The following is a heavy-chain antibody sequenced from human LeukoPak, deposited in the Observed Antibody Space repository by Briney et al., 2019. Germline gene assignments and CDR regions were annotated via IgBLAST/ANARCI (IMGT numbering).Heavy chain of an antibody. V-gene: IGHV4-59*01. CDR2: IYYSGST. Sequence: SETLSLTCTVSGGSISSYYWSWIRQPPGKGLEWIGYIYYSGSTNYNPSLKSRVTISVDTSKNQFSLKLSSVTAADTAVYYCARGGPWLGELRGYFDYWGQGTLVTVSS. J-gene: IGHJ4*02. CDR3: ARGGPWLGELRGYFDY. CDR1: GGSISSYY. D-gene: IGHD3-10*01.